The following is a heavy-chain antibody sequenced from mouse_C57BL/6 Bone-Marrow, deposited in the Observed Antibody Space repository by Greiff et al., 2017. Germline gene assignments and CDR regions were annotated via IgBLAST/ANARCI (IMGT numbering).Heavy chain of an antibody. CDR1: GYTFTSYW. CDR3: TVVATDYFDY. V-gene: IGHV1-7*01. CDR2: INPSSGYT. D-gene: IGHD1-1*01. Sequence: QVQLQQSGAELAKPGASVKLSCKASGYTFTSYWMHWVKQRPGQGLEWIGNINPSSGYTKYNQKFKDKATLTADKSSSTAYMQLSSLTYEDSASNITTVVATDYFDYWGQGTTLTVSS. J-gene: IGHJ2*01.